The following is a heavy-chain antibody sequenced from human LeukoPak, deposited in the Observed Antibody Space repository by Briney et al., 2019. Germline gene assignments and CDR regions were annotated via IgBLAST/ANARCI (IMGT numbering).Heavy chain of an antibody. Sequence: GSLRLSCAASGFTFSSYAMSWVRQPPGKGLEWIGTIYYSGTTYYNPSLKSRVTISIDTSKNHFSLKLSSVTAADTAIYYCARDFSSSSTVYYYYYMDVWGKGTTVTVSS. CDR3: ARDFSSSSTVYYYYYMDV. CDR1: GFTFSSYA. V-gene: IGHV4-39*07. D-gene: IGHD6-6*01. J-gene: IGHJ6*03. CDR2: IYYSGTT.